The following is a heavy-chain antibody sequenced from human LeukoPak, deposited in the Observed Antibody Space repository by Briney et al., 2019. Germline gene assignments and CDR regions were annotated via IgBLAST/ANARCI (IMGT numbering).Heavy chain of an antibody. D-gene: IGHD3-16*01. Sequence: ASVKVSCKASGYTFTGYYMHWVRQAPGQGLEWMGWINPNSGGTNYAQKFQGRVTMTRDTSISTAYMELSRLRSDDTAVYYCARVITPLHANNWFDPWGQGTLVTVSS. CDR2: INPNSGGT. V-gene: IGHV1-2*02. CDR1: GYTFTGYY. J-gene: IGHJ5*02. CDR3: ARVITPLHANNWFDP.